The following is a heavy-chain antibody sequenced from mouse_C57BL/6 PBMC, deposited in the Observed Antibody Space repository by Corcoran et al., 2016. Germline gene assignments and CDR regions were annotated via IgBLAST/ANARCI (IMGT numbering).Heavy chain of an antibody. CDR3: ARKEWLLQAMDY. CDR2: IYPGDGDT. Sequence: QVQLQQSGAELVKPGASVKISCKASGYAFSSYWMNWVKQRPGKGLEWIGQIYPGDGDTNYNGKFKGKATLTADKSSSTAYMQLSSLTSEDSAVYFCARKEWLLQAMDYWGQGTSVTVSS. D-gene: IGHD2-3*01. V-gene: IGHV1-80*01. CDR1: GYAFSSYW. J-gene: IGHJ4*01.